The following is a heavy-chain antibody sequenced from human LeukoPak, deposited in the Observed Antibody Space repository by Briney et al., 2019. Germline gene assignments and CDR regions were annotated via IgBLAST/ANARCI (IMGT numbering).Heavy chain of an antibody. J-gene: IGHJ3*02. CDR1: GYSFTSYW. D-gene: IGHD3-22*01. CDR2: IYPGDSDT. Sequence: GESLKISCKGSGYSFTSYWIGWVRQMPGKGLEWMGIIYPGDSDTRYSPSFQGQVTISADKSISTAYLQWSSLKASDTAMYYCARAKDRATYCYDSSGYPEAFDIWGQGTMVTVSS. CDR3: ARAKDRATYCYDSSGYPEAFDI. V-gene: IGHV5-51*01.